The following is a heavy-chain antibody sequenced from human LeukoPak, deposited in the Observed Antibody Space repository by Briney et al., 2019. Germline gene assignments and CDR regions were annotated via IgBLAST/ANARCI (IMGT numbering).Heavy chain of an antibody. Sequence: GGSLRLSCAASGFNFSSYGMHWVRQAPGKGLEWVAFIRYDGSDKYYADSVKGRFTISRDNSKNTLYLQMNSLRAEDTAVYYCAKDKGSLTGYFDYWGQGTLVTVSS. D-gene: IGHD3-9*01. J-gene: IGHJ4*02. CDR1: GFNFSSYG. CDR3: AKDKGSLTGYFDY. CDR2: IRYDGSDK. V-gene: IGHV3-30*02.